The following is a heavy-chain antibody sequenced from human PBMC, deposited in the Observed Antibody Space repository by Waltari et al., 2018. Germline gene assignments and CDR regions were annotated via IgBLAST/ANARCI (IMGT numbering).Heavy chain of an antibody. D-gene: IGHD2-2*01. CDR3: ARGYCSSTSCPLNYYYYGMDV. CDR2: MNPNSGST. Sequence: QVQLVQSGAEVKKPGASVKVSCKASGYTFTSYDINWVRQATGQGLEWMGWMNPNSGSTGYAQKFQGRVTMTRNTSISTAYMELSSLRSEDTAVYYCARGYCSSTSCPLNYYYYGMDVWGQGTTVTVSS. V-gene: IGHV1-8*01. CDR1: GYTFTSYD. J-gene: IGHJ6*02.